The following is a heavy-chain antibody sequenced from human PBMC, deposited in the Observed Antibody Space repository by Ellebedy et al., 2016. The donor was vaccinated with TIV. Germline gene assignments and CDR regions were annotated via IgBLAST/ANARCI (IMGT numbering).Heavy chain of an antibody. CDR3: AREWRVPVAGLDV. CDR2: IYYTGST. V-gene: IGHV4-59*01. CDR1: GGYLRTYY. D-gene: IGHD4-23*01. J-gene: IGHJ6*02. Sequence: GSLRLXCTVSGGYLRTYYWSWIRQSPGKGLEWIGYIYYTGSTNYNPSLKSRVTISLDTSMNQFSLKLNSVTAADTAVYYCAREWRVPVAGLDVWGQGTTVTVSS.